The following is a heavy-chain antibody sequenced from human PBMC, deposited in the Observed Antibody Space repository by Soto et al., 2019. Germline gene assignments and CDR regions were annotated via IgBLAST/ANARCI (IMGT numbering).Heavy chain of an antibody. V-gene: IGHV3-7*04. CDR2: IKQDGSET. D-gene: IGHD6-19*01. CDR3: AGGSGWLQTD. J-gene: IGHJ4*02. CDR1: GFTFSRYW. Sequence: GGSLRLSCAASGFTFSRYWMSWVRQAPGKGLEWVANIKQDGSETYYVDSVKGRFTISRDNAKNSLYLQMNSLRAEDMAVYYCAGGSGWLQTDWGQGILVTVSS.